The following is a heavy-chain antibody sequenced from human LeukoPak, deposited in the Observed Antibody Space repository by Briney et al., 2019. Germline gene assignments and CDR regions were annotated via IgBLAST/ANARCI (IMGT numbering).Heavy chain of an antibody. D-gene: IGHD2-15*01. V-gene: IGHV1-18*01. Sequence: ASGKVSCKASGYTFTSYGISWVRQAPGQGLEWMGWISAYNGNTNYAQKLQGRVTMTTDTSTSTAYMELRSLRSDDTAVYYCATDGVYCSGGSCYDFDYWGQGTLVTVSS. J-gene: IGHJ4*02. CDR3: ATDGVYCSGGSCYDFDY. CDR1: GYTFTSYG. CDR2: ISAYNGNT.